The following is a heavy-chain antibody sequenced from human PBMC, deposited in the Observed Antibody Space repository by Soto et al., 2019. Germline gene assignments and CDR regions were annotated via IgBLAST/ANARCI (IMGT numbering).Heavy chain of an antibody. CDR3: ARDPGRWLPSSGGMDV. CDR2: IIPIFGTT. D-gene: IGHD3-10*01. Sequence: QVQLVQSGAEVKKPGSSVKVSCKASGGTFSSYAISWVRQAPGQGLEWMGGIIPIFGTTNYAQKFQGRVTITADESTSTAYMELSSLRSEDTAVYYCARDPGRWLPSSGGMDVWGQGTTVTVSS. J-gene: IGHJ6*02. V-gene: IGHV1-69*01. CDR1: GGTFSSYA.